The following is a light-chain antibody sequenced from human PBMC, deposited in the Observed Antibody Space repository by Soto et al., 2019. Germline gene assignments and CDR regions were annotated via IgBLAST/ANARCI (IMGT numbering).Light chain of an antibody. V-gene: IGKV3-20*01. CDR3: QQYGSSPPYT. CDR2: GAS. CDR1: QSVSSSY. J-gene: IGKJ2*01. Sequence: EIVLTQSPGPLSLSPGERATLSCRASQSVSSSYLAWYQHKPGQAPRLLIYGASSRATGIPDRFSGSGSGTDFTLTISRLEPEDFAVYYCQQYGSSPPYTFGQGTKLEIK.